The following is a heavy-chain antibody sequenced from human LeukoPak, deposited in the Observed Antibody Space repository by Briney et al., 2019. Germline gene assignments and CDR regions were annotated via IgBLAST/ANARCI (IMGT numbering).Heavy chain of an antibody. Sequence: GGSLRLSCAASGFTFSSYWMSWVRQAPGKGLEWVANIKQDGSEKYYVDSVKGRFTISRDNAKNSLYLQMYSLRAEDTAVYYCARVGYCGGDCYPYYFDYWGQGTLVTVSS. CDR2: IKQDGSEK. V-gene: IGHV3-7*01. CDR1: GFTFSSYW. D-gene: IGHD2-21*02. CDR3: ARVGYCGGDCYPYYFDY. J-gene: IGHJ4*02.